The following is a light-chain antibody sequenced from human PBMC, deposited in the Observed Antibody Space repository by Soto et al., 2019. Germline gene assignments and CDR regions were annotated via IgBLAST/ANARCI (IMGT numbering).Light chain of an antibody. V-gene: IGLV2-8*01. CDR2: EVT. CDR3: SSYTNINSLYVL. J-gene: IGLJ2*01. CDR1: SSDVGAYDF. Sequence: QSALTQPPSASGSPGQSVTISCTGTSSDVGAYDFVSWYQQHPGKAPKLMIYEVTKRPSGVPNRFSGSKSGNTASLTVSGLQAEDEADYFCSSYTNINSLYVLFGGGTQLTVL.